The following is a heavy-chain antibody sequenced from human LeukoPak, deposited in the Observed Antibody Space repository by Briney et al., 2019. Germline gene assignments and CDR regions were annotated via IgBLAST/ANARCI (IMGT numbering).Heavy chain of an antibody. CDR1: GFTFSSYG. J-gene: IGHJ4*02. V-gene: IGHV3-30*18. CDR3: AKGSVYDILTGYYTHFDY. Sequence: PWRSLRLSCAASGFTFSSYGMHWVRQAPGKGLEWVAVISYDGSNKYYADSVKGRFTISRDNSKNTLYLQMNSLRAEDTAVYYCAKGSVYDILTGYYTHFDYWGQGTLVTVSS. CDR2: ISYDGSNK. D-gene: IGHD3-9*01.